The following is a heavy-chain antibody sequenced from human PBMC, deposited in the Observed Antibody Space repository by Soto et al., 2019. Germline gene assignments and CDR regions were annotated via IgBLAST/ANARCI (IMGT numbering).Heavy chain of an antibody. Sequence: SETLSLTCTVSGGSISSYYWSWIRQPPGKGLEWIGYSYYSGSTNYNPSLKSRVTISVDTSKNQFSLKLGSVTAADTAVYYCARLNWNDPYYFDYWGQGTLVTVSS. CDR2: SYYSGST. J-gene: IGHJ4*02. V-gene: IGHV4-59*08. CDR1: GGSISSYY. D-gene: IGHD1-1*01. CDR3: ARLNWNDPYYFDY.